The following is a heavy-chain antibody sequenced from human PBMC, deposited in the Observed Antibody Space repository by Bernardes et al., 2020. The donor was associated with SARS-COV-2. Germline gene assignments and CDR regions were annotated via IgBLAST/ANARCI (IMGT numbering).Heavy chain of an antibody. CDR1: GYTFTHYW. V-gene: IGHV5-10-1*01. Sequence: GESLKISCKGSGYTFTHYWISWVRQMPGKGLEWMGRIDPSDSYTNYSPSFQGHVTISADKSISTAYLQWSSLKASDTAMYYCARQHDYGDLDWDYWGQGTLVTVSS. CDR3: ARQHDYGDLDWDY. J-gene: IGHJ4*02. D-gene: IGHD4-17*01. CDR2: IDPSDSYT.